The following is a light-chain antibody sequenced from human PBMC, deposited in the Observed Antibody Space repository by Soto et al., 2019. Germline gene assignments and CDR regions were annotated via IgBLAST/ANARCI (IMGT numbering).Light chain of an antibody. CDR2: GAS. J-gene: IGKJ2*01. CDR3: QQYSNWPPHT. V-gene: IGKV3-15*01. CDR1: HSVSSH. Sequence: EIVMTQSPATLSVSPGERATLSCRASHSVSSHLAWYQQKPGQAPRLLIYGASTRVTGIPARFSGSGSGTEFTLTISSLQSEDFAVYYCQQYSNWPPHTLGQGTKLEIK.